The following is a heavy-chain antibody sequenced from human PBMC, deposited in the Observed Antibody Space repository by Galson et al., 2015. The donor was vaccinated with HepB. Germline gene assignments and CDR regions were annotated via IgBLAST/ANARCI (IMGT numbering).Heavy chain of an antibody. CDR3: AGGAGWLITS. CDR1: GFTLSSYW. Sequence: SLRLSCAASGFTLSSYWVNWVRQAPGKGLEWVSNIKQDGSETRYVDSVKGRFTISRDDAKKSVYLQMNNLRVEDTAVYYCAGGAGWLITSWGQGTLVTASS. V-gene: IGHV3-7*01. J-gene: IGHJ5*02. D-gene: IGHD3-16*01. CDR2: IKQDGSET.